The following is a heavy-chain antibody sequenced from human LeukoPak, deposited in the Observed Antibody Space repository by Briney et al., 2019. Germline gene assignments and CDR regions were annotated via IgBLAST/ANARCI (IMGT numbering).Heavy chain of an antibody. Sequence: GESLKISCKGSGYSFTSYWINWVRQMPGKGLEWLGRIDPGDSYNTYSPSLQGRVTISTDKSITTAYLQWSSLKASDTAMYYCARQDTSMGWSDFDYWGQGTLVTVSS. J-gene: IGHJ4*02. CDR3: ARQDTSMGWSDFDY. CDR1: GYSFTSYW. D-gene: IGHD5-18*01. CDR2: IDPGDSYN. V-gene: IGHV5-10-1*01.